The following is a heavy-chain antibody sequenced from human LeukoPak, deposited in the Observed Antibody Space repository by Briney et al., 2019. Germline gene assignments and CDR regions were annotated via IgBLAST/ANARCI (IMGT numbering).Heavy chain of an antibody. Sequence: PSEALSLTCAVCGGSFSGYYWSWIRQPPGEGLEWIGEINHSGSTNYNPSLKSRVTISVDTSKNQFSLKLSSVTAADTAVYYCARLLGTGVCYFDYWGQGTLVTVSS. V-gene: IGHV4-34*01. CDR2: INHSGST. D-gene: IGHD2-8*01. J-gene: IGHJ4*02. CDR1: GGSFSGYY. CDR3: ARLLGTGVCYFDY.